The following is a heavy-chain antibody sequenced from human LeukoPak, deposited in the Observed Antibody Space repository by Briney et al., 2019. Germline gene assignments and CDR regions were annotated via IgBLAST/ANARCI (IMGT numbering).Heavy chain of an antibody. J-gene: IGHJ3*02. D-gene: IGHD3-22*01. CDR1: GFTFISYA. Sequence: PGGPLRLSCVASGFTFISYAMSWVRQAPGKGLEWVSTISGSGDATYYAYSVQVRFTISRDYSKNTLFLQMNSLRAEDTAVYYCAKDLRSGYYYDAFDIWGQGTMVTVSS. CDR3: AKDLRSGYYYDAFDI. V-gene: IGHV3-23*01. CDR2: ISGSGDAT.